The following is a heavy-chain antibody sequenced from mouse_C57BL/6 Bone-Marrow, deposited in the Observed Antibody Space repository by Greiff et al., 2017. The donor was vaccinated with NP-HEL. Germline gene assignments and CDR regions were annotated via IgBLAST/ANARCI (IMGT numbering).Heavy chain of an antibody. D-gene: IGHD2-1*01. V-gene: IGHV7-3*01. Sequence: EVQVVESGGGLVQPGGSLSLSCAASGFTFTDYYMSWVRQPPGKALEWLGFIRNKANGYTTEYSVSVKARFTTSRDNSQSSLYLPMNALRAEDRGTYYCARSPLYYLCAMDYWGQGTSVTVSS. CDR1: GFTFTDYY. J-gene: IGHJ4*01. CDR2: IRNKANGYTT. CDR3: ARSPLYYLCAMDY.